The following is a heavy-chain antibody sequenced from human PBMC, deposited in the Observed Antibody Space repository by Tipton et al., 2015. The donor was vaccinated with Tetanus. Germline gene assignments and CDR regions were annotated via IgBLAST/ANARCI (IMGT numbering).Heavy chain of an antibody. Sequence: SLRLSCAASGFTFKSYTMNWVRQAPGNGLEWVAAISGSRLTPYYADSVKGRFTISRDTDKNSVYLQMNSLRAEDTAIYYCARDPVLGIGTQWGPGTLVTVSS. J-gene: IGHJ4*02. CDR3: ARDPVLGIGTQ. V-gene: IGHV3-23*01. CDR1: GFTFKSYT. CDR2: ISGSRLTP. D-gene: IGHD2-21*01.